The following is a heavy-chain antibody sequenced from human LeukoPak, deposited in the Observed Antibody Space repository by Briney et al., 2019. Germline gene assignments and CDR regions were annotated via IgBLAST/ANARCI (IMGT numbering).Heavy chain of an antibody. CDR1: GYSFTSYW. D-gene: IGHD6-13*01. J-gene: IGHJ6*03. CDR2: IYPGDSDT. CDR3: ARQGYSSSWYDEGNYYMDV. V-gene: IGHV5-51*01. Sequence: GESLKISCKGSGYSFTSYWIGWVRQMPGKGLEWMGIIYPGDSDTRYSPSFQGQVTISADKSISTAYLQWSSLKASDTAMYYCARQGYSSSWYDEGNYYMDVWGKGTTVTVSS.